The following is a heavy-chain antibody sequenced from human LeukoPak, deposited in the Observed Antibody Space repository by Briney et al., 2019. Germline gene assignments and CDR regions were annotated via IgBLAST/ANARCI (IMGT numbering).Heavy chain of an antibody. CDR3: ARGVLRYFDWLSNRRTDAYYFDY. V-gene: IGHV1-8*01. Sequence: ASVKVSCKASGYTFTSYDINWVRQATGQGLEWMGWMSPNSGNTGYAQKFQGRVTMTRNTSISTAYMELSSLRSEDTAVYYCARGVLRYFDWLSNRRTDAYYFDYWGQGTLVTASS. J-gene: IGHJ4*02. CDR2: MSPNSGNT. CDR1: GYTFTSYD. D-gene: IGHD3-9*01.